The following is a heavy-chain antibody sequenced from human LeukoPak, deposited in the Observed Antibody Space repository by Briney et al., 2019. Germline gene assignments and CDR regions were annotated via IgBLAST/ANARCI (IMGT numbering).Heavy chain of an antibody. CDR2: IYHSGST. D-gene: IGHD3-10*01. Sequence: PSETLSLTCAVSGGSISSSNWWSWVRQPPGKGLEWIGEIYHSGSTYYNPSLKSRLTISVDTSKNQFSLKLSSVTAADTAVYYCARHNYYGSGSLDYWGQGTLVIVSS. V-gene: IGHV4-4*02. CDR1: GGSISSSNW. J-gene: IGHJ4*02. CDR3: ARHNYYGSGSLDY.